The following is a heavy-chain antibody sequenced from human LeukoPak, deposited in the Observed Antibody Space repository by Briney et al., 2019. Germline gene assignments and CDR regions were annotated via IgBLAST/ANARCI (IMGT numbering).Heavy chain of an antibody. CDR1: GFTFSDYY. Sequence: GGSLRLSCAASGFTFSDYYMSWVRQAPGKGLEWVSYISSSSSYTNYVDSVKGRFTISRDKAKNSLYLQMNSLRAEDTAVYYCARDRRRKGYCSSTSCYVGSDYWGQGTLVTVSS. D-gene: IGHD2-2*01. CDR3: ARDRRRKGYCSSTSCYVGSDY. V-gene: IGHV3-11*06. CDR2: ISSSSSYT. J-gene: IGHJ4*02.